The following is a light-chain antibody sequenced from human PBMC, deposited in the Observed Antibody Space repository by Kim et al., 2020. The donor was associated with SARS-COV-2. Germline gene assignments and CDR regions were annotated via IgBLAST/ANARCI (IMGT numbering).Light chain of an antibody. CDR3: QQYGNSPSTT. Sequence: EIVLTQSPDTLSLSPGERATLSCRASQSISNNYLAWYQQKPGQAPRLLISGASSRATGIPDRFIGSGSGTDFTLSITRLEPEDFAVYYCQQYGNSPSTTFGQGTKVEIK. CDR1: QSISNNY. V-gene: IGKV3-20*01. CDR2: GAS. J-gene: IGKJ1*01.